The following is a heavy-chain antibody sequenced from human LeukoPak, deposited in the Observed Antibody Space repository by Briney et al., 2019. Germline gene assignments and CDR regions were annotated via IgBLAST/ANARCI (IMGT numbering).Heavy chain of an antibody. D-gene: IGHD3-10*01. V-gene: IGHV3-23*01. J-gene: IGHJ4*02. CDR3: AKYRGFGDSYDS. CDR1: GFPLTIYA. CDR2: SVGSSST. Sequence: GGSLRLSCAASGFPLTIYAMSWVRQTPGKGLEWVSSVGSSSTYYADFVKGRFTISRDTSKNTMDLQINSLRAEDTAIYYCAKYRGFGDSYDSWGQGTLVTVSS.